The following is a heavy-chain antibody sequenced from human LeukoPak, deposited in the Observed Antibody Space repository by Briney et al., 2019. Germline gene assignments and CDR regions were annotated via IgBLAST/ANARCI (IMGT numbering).Heavy chain of an antibody. CDR2: VSPYNSNT. J-gene: IGHJ4*02. CDR3: ARIAISGTPGKDLDY. Sequence: APVKVSCKAPGYTFTSYGIGWVRQARGQGLEWMGWVSPYNSNTNPAQNLQGRVTMTTDTSTSTAYMELRSLRSDDTAVYYCARIAISGTPGKDLDYWGQGTLVTVSS. V-gene: IGHV1-18*01. D-gene: IGHD2-21*01. CDR1: GYTFTSYG.